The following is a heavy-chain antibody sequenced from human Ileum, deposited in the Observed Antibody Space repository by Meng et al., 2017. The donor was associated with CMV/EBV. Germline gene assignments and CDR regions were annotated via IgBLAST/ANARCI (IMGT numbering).Heavy chain of an antibody. Sequence: GESLKISCAASGIVFSTYSMNWVRQAPGKGLEWISFISSTSDTIYYADSVKGRFTTSRDNAKNSLYLQINSLRAEDTSVYYCAREGCTSTTCYPLTDIYLWGQGTLVTVSS. J-gene: IGHJ4*02. V-gene: IGHV3-48*04. CDR1: GIVFSTYS. CDR2: ISSTSDTI. D-gene: IGHD2-2*01. CDR3: AREGCTSTTCYPLTDIYL.